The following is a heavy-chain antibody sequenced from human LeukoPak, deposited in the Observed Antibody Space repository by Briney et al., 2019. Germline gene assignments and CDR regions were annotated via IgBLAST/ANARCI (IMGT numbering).Heavy chain of an antibody. CDR3: ARDRGSSSGPVFDY. V-gene: IGHV3-33*01. D-gene: IGHD6-6*01. CDR1: GFTFSGYS. J-gene: IGHJ4*02. CDR2: IWYDGSNK. Sequence: GGSLRLSCAASGFTFSGYSMHWVRQAPGKGLEWVAVIWYDGSNKYYADSVKGRFTISRDNSKNTLYLQMNSLRAEDTAVYYCARDRGSSSGPVFDYWGQGTLVTVSS.